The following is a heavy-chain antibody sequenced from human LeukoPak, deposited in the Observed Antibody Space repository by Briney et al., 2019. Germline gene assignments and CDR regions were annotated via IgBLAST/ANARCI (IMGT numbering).Heavy chain of an antibody. CDR2: IFGSGGST. D-gene: IGHD5-18*01. CDR1: GFTFSSFA. J-gene: IGHJ4*02. V-gene: IGHV3-23*01. Sequence: PGGSLRLSCSASGFTFSSFAMSWVRQAPGKGVEWVSCIFGSGGSTYSADSVKGLFTISRDNSKNTLYLKMNSLRAGDTAVYYCAKEGNEIYSYGLFDYWGQGTLVTVSS. CDR3: AKEGNEIYSYGLFDY.